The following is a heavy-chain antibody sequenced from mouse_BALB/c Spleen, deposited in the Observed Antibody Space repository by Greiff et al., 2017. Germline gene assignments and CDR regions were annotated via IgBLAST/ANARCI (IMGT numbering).Heavy chain of an antibody. D-gene: IGHD5-5*01. CDR2: ISSGSSTI. J-gene: IGHJ4*01. CDR3: ARLDYPEDY. V-gene: IGHV5-17*02. Sequence: EVMLVESGGGLVQPGGSRKLSCAASGFTFSSFGMHWVRQAPEKGLEWVAYISSGSSTIYYADTVKGRFTISRDNPKNTLFLQMTSLRSEDTAMYYCARLDYPEDYWGQGTSVTVSS. CDR1: GFTFSSFG.